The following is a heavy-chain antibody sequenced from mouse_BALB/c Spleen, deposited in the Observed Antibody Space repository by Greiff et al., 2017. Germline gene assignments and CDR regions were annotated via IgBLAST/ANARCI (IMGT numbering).Heavy chain of an antibody. CDR2: GQGLEWIG. J-gene: IGHJ2*01. Sequence: VQLQQSGPELARPWASVKISCQAFYTFSRRVYFAIRDTNYWMQWVNQRPGQGLEWIGAIYPGNGDTSYNQKFKGKATLTVDTSSSTAYMQLSSLTSEDTAVYFCARCYRYDAYYFDYWGQGTTLTVSS. CDR1: YTFS. D-gene: IGHD2-14*01. V-gene: IGHV1-87*01. CDR3: SEDTAVYFCARCYRYDAYYFDY.